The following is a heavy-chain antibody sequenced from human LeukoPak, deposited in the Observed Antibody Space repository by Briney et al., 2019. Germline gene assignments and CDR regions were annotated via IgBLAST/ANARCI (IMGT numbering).Heavy chain of an antibody. CDR3: ARGGGIYYFDY. J-gene: IGHJ4*02. CDR1: GYSFGTYW. V-gene: IGHV5-51*01. Sequence: GEPLKISCQGSGYSFGTYWIGWVRQMPGKGLEWMGIIYAGDSDTRYSPSFQGQVTISADKSINTAYLQWSSLKASDTAMYYCARGGGIYYFDYWGQGTLVTVSS. CDR2: IYAGDSDT. D-gene: IGHD2-15*01.